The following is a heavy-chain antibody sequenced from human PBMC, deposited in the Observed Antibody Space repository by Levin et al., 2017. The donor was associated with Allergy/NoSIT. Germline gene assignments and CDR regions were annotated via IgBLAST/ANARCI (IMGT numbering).Heavy chain of an antibody. Sequence: GESLKISCAASGFTFSNYRMHWVRQAPGKGLVWVSRIYSDGNTNYADSVKGRFTISRDNAKSTLFLQMNSLRAEDTAVYYCARDGGTVAAHDWYFDLWGRGTLVTVSS. CDR2: IYSDGNT. J-gene: IGHJ2*01. CDR3: ARDGGTVAAHDWYFDL. V-gene: IGHV3-74*01. CDR1: GFTFSNYR. D-gene: IGHD4-23*01.